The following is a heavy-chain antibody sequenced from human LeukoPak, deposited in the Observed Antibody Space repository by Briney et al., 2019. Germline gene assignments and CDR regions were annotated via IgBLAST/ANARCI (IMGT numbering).Heavy chain of an antibody. D-gene: IGHD3-22*01. Sequence: KGLEWIGYIYYSGSTYYNPSLKSRVTISVDTSKNQFSLKLSSVTAADTAVYYCARIVDYYDSSGPSPPGWFDPWGQGTLVTVSS. CDR3: ARIVDYYDSSGPSPPGWFDP. CDR2: IYYSGST. J-gene: IGHJ5*02. V-gene: IGHV4-31*02.